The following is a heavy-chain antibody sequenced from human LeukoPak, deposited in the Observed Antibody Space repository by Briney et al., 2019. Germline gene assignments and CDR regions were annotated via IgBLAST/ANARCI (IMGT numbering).Heavy chain of an antibody. CDR1: GGSIGTTNYY. D-gene: IGHD3-9*01. CDR2: IYYSETT. J-gene: IGHJ6*03. V-gene: IGHV4-39*01. CDR3: ARQRADYFYYYVDV. Sequence: SETLSLTCTVSGGSIGTTNYYWGWLRQPPGKGLEWIGSIYYSETTYDNPSLESRVTISIETSKNQFSMKLSSVTAADTAVYYCARQRADYFYYYVDVWGKGTTVTVS.